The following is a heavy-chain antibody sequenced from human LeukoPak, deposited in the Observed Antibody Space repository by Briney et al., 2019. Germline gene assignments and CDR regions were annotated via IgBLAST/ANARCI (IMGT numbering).Heavy chain of an antibody. Sequence: GGSLRLSCAASGFTFSNYWMHWVRQAPGKGLVWVSRINSDGSRTTYADSVKGRFTISRDNAKNTLYLQMNSLRAEDTAVYFCARRYRSSSDYWGQGTLVAVSS. D-gene: IGHD1-14*01. J-gene: IGHJ4*02. V-gene: IGHV3-74*01. CDR1: GFTFSNYW. CDR2: INSDGSRT. CDR3: ARRYRSSSDY.